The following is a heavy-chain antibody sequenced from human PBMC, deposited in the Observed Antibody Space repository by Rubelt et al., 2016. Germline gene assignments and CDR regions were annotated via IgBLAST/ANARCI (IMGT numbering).Heavy chain of an antibody. CDR2: IKPSGGNT. J-gene: IGHJ6*02. V-gene: IGHV1-46*03. CDR1: GYTFISHY. CDR3: IRDESTTNNLYGMDV. D-gene: IGHD1-1*01. Sequence: GDSVGISCKASGYTFISHYIHWVRQAPGQGPEWMGIIKPSGGNTNYAQKFQGRVTMTRDTSTGTVYMELSSLRSEDTAVYYCIRDESTTNNLYGMDVWGQGTTVTVSS.